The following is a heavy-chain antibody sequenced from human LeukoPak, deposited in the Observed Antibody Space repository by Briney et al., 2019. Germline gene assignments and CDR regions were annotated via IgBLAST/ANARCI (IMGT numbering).Heavy chain of an antibody. V-gene: IGHV4-59*01. CDR1: GGSISSYY. CDR2: IYYSGST. CDR3: ARGWVDAFDI. J-gene: IGHJ3*02. Sequence: KSSETLSLTCTVSGGSISSYYWSWLRQPPGKGLEWIGYIYYSGSTNYNPSLKSRVTISVDTSKNQFSLKLSSVTAADTAVYYCARGWVDAFDIWGQGTMVTVSS. D-gene: IGHD5-24*01.